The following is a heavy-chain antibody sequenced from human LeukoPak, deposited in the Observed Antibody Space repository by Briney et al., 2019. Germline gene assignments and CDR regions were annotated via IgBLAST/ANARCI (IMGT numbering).Heavy chain of an antibody. CDR1: GYSFTSYW. CDR2: IYPGDSDT. D-gene: IGHD3-22*01. J-gene: IGHJ4*02. V-gene: IGHV5-51*01. Sequence: GESLKISCKGSGYSFTSYWIGWVRQMPGKGLEWMGIIYPGDSDTRYSPSFQGQVTISADKSISTAYLQWSSLKASDTAMYYCARLLYYHDSSGEETRFYFDYWGQGTLVTVSS. CDR3: ARLLYYHDSSGEETRFYFDY.